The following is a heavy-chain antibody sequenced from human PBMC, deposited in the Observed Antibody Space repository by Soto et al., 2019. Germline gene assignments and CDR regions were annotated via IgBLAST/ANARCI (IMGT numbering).Heavy chain of an antibody. CDR2: IYYSGST. CDR3: ARAGCSSTSCYWGYNWFDP. D-gene: IGHD2-2*01. CDR1: GGSISSYY. V-gene: IGHV4-59*01. Sequence: SETLSLTCTVSGGSISSYYWSWIRQPPGKGRGWIGYIYYSGSTNYNPSLKSRVTISVDTSKNQFSLKLSSVTAADTAVYYCARAGCSSTSCYWGYNWFDPWGQGTLVTVSS. J-gene: IGHJ5*02.